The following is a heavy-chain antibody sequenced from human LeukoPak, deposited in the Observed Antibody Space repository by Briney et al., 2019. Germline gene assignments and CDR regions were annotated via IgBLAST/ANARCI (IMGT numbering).Heavy chain of an antibody. CDR1: GYTFTNYA. J-gene: IGHJ4*02. D-gene: IGHD2-8*02. V-gene: IGHV1-3*02. Sequence: ASVKVSCKASGYTFTNYALHWVRLAPGQRLEWMGWTNGATGNTRFSQDFQGRLTITIDTSASTGYMELSSLRSEDTAVYYCARSPGGNARTWLDYWGQGTLVTVSS. CDR3: ARSPGGNARTWLDY. CDR2: TNGATGNT.